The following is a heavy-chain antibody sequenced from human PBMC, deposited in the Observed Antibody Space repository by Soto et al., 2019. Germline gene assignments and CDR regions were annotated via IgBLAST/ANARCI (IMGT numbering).Heavy chain of an antibody. D-gene: IGHD3-3*01. CDR1: GGTFSSYA. Sequence: ASVKVSCKASGGTFSSYAISWVRQAPGQGLEWMGWISAYNGNTNYAQKLQGRVTMTTDTSTSTAYMELRSLRSDDTAVYYCAMSDFWSGYSVYYYGMDVWGQGTTVTVSS. J-gene: IGHJ6*02. CDR3: AMSDFWSGYSVYYYGMDV. CDR2: ISAYNGNT. V-gene: IGHV1-18*01.